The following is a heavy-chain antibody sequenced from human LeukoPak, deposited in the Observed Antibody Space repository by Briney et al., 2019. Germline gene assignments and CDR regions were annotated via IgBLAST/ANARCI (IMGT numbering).Heavy chain of an antibody. D-gene: IGHD1-20*01. Sequence: GGSLRLSCAASGFTFSSYGMHWVRQAPGKGLEWVAVISYDGSNKYYADSVKGRFTISRDNSKNTLYLQMNSLRAEDTAVYYCAKDRKFITALDQEVTIDYWGQGTLVTVSS. V-gene: IGHV3-30*18. CDR3: AKDRKFITALDQEVTIDY. J-gene: IGHJ4*02. CDR2: ISYDGSNK. CDR1: GFTFSSYG.